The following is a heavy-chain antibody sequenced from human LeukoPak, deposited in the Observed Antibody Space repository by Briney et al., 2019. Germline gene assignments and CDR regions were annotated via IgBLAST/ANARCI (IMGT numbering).Heavy chain of an antibody. CDR1: GFTFSSYE. Sequence: GGSLRLSCAASGFTFSSYEMNWVRQAPGKGLEWVSYISSSGSTIYYADSVKGRFTISRDNAKNSLYLQMNSLRAEDTAVYYCARAPGYRSFLDYWGQGTLVAVSS. J-gene: IGHJ4*02. CDR3: ARAPGYRSFLDY. D-gene: IGHD6-13*01. CDR2: ISSSGSTI. V-gene: IGHV3-48*03.